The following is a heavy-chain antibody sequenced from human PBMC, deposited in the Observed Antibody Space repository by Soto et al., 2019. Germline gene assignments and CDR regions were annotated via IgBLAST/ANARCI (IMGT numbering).Heavy chain of an antibody. CDR1: GFIFSDYT. CDR3: ARGKVGVDAFDI. V-gene: IGHV3-21*01. Sequence: EVQLVDSGGGLVKPGGSLRLSCEASGFIFSDYTMNWVRQAPGKGLEWVSSISTSSDYTYHADSVKGRFTISRDNAKNSLYLQMISLRDEDTAVYYCARGKVGVDAFDIWGPGTMVTVSA. J-gene: IGHJ3*02. D-gene: IGHD1-26*01. CDR2: ISTSSDYT.